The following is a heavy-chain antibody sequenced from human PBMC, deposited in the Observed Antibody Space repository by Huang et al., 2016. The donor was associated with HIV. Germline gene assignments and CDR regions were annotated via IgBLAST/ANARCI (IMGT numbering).Heavy chain of an antibody. V-gene: IGHV3-30*18. Sequence: QVQLVESGGGVVQPGRYLRISCAASGFTFSSYGRHWVAGISYDAKTKDYADSVKERFSISRDNSKTTVYLQLDRLRLGDTAVYYCAKGGSAAAVLDFWGQGTLVTVSS. D-gene: IGHD6-13*01. CDR1: GFTFSSYG. CDR3: AKGGSAAAVLDF. J-gene: IGHJ4*02. CDR2: ISYDAKTK.